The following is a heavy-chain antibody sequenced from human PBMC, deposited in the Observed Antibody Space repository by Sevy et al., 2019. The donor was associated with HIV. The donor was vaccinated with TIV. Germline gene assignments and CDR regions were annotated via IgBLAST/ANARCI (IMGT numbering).Heavy chain of an antibody. V-gene: IGHV6-1*01. CDR2: TYYRSKWYN. D-gene: IGHD1-26*01. Sequence: SETLSLTCAISGDSVSRNSAAWNWIRQSPSRGLEWLGRTYYRSKWYNDYAVSVKSRITINPDTSKNQFSLQLNSVTPEDTAVYYCARDQGGSYSGLLYYYYYYGMDVWGQGTTVTVSS. CDR3: ARDQGGSYSGLLYYYYYYGMDV. CDR1: GDSVSRNSAA. J-gene: IGHJ6*02.